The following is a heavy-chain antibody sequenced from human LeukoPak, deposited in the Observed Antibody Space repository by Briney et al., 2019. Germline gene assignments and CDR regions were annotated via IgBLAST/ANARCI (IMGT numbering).Heavy chain of an antibody. CDR1: GGSISSYY. D-gene: IGHD3-9*01. V-gene: IGHV4-59*01. CDR2: IYYSGST. J-gene: IGHJ4*02. Sequence: QASETLSLTCTVSGGSISSYYWSWIRQPPGKGLEWIGYIYYSGSTNYNPSLKSRVTISVDTSKNQFSLKLSSVTAADTAVYYCARGGGPKYYDILTGGFDYWGQGTLVTVSS. CDR3: ARGGGPKYYDILTGGFDY.